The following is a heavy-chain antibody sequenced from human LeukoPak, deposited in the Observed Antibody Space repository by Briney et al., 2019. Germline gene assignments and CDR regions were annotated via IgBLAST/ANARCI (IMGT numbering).Heavy chain of an antibody. V-gene: IGHV3-74*01. Sequence: GGSLRLSCAASGFTFSSYWMHWVRQVPGKGLVWVSHINSDGSSTTYADSVKGRFTISRDNSKNTQYLQMNSLRAEDTAVYYCATSWGPDTSAFRWGRDGMDVWGQGTTVIVS. CDR1: GFTFSSYW. CDR3: ATSWGPDTSAFRWGRDGMDV. CDR2: INSDGSST. D-gene: IGHD3-16*01. J-gene: IGHJ6*02.